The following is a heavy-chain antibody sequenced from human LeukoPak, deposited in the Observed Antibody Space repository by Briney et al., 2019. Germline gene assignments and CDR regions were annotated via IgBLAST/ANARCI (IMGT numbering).Heavy chain of an antibody. CDR1: GFSFSSYW. D-gene: IGHD6-13*01. V-gene: IGHV3-74*01. Sequence: GGSLRLSCAASGFSFSSYWMHWVRQAPGKGLVWVSRINGDGITTAYADSVKGRFTISRDNAKNTLYLQMNSLRAEDTAVYYCARSWASSWYWFDYWGQGTLVTVSS. CDR2: INGDGITT. CDR3: ARSWASSWYWFDY. J-gene: IGHJ4*02.